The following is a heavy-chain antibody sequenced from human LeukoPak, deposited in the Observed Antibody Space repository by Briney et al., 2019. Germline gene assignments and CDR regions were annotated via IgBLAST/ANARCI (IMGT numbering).Heavy chain of an antibody. Sequence: SETLSLTCTVSGGSISSYYWSWIRQSAGKGLEWIGRIHTSGSTSYNPSLKSRVTISVDMSKNQLSLKLSSLTAADTALYYCVMTTVVTSDPYFDYWGRGTLVTVSS. V-gene: IGHV4-4*07. CDR1: GGSISSYY. CDR2: IHTSGST. D-gene: IGHD4-23*01. CDR3: VMTTVVTSDPYFDY. J-gene: IGHJ4*02.